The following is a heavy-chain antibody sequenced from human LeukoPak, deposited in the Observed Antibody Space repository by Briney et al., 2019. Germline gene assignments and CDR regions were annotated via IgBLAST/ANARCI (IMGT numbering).Heavy chain of an antibody. CDR2: IRYDGSNK. V-gene: IGHV3-30*02. D-gene: IGHD3-10*01. J-gene: IGHJ4*02. CDR3: AKDPLWFGESFGFDY. Sequence: GGSLRLSCAASGFTFSSYGMHWVRQAPGKGLEWVAFIRYDGSNKYYADSVKGRFTISRDNSKNTLYLQMSSLRAEDTAVYYCAKDPLWFGESFGFDYWGQGTLVTVSS. CDR1: GFTFSSYG.